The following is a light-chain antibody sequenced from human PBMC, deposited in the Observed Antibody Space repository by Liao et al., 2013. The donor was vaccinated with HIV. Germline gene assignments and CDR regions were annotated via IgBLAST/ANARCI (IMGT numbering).Light chain of an antibody. J-gene: IGLJ2*01. Sequence: SYELTQPPSVSVSPGQTATITCSGDTLDDKYAFWYQQRPGQSPVLVMYEDSQRPSGIPERFSGSNSGNTATLTISRVEAGDEADYYCQVWDDNIRGVVFGGGTKLTVL. CDR2: EDS. CDR3: QVWDDNIRGVV. CDR1: TLDDKY. V-gene: IGLV3-1*01.